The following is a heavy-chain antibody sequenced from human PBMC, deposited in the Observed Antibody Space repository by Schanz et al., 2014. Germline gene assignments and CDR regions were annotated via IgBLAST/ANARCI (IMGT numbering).Heavy chain of an antibody. V-gene: IGHV3-11*01. J-gene: IGHJ5*02. Sequence: QVQLVESGGGLVKPGGSLRLSCAASGFIFNDYYMNWIRQAPGKGLEWLSYISRDGTTSYYADSVKGRFTISRDNAKNSLYLEMTSLRGEDTAVYYCAKELYSGSHYGWFDPWGQGTLVTVSS. CDR2: ISRDGTTS. CDR3: AKELYSGSHYGWFDP. D-gene: IGHD1-26*01. CDR1: GFIFNDYY.